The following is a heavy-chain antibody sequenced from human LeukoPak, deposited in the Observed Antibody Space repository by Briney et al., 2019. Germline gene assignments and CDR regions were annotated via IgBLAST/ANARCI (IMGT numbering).Heavy chain of an antibody. CDR3: ARDPPAAYYGMDV. Sequence: GASVKVSCKASGGTFSSYAISWVRQAPGQGLEWMGWINTNTGNPTYAQGFTGRFVFSLDTSVSTAYLQISSLKAEDTAVYYCARDPPAAYYGMDVWGQGTTVTVSS. CDR1: GGTFSSYA. D-gene: IGHD2-15*01. J-gene: IGHJ6*02. CDR2: INTNTGNP. V-gene: IGHV7-4-1*02.